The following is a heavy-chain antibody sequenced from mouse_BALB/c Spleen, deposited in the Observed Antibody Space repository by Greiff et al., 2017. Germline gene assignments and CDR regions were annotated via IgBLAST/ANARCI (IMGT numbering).Heavy chain of an antibody. Sequence: EVQLVESGGGLVKPGGSLKLSCAASGFTFSSYAMSWVRQTPEKRLEWVATISSGGSYTYYPDSVKGRLTISRDNAKNTLYLQMSSLRSEDTAMYYCARKDLGLWGQGTTLTVSS. CDR1: GFTFSSYA. J-gene: IGHJ2*01. V-gene: IGHV5-9-3*01. CDR2: ISSGGSYT. CDR3: ARKDLGL.